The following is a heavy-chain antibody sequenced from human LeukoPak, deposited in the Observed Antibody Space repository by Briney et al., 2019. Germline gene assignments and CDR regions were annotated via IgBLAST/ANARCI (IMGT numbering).Heavy chain of an antibody. CDR2: IYSGGST. V-gene: IGHV3-53*01. D-gene: IGHD2-15*01. CDR3: ARDLFGSGGTSLQH. Sequence: PGGSLRLSCAASGFTVSSNCMSWVRQAPGKGLEWVSVIYSGGSTYYADSVKGRFTISRDNSKNTLYLQMNSLRAEDTAVYYCARDLFGSGGTSLQHWGQGTLVTVSS. CDR1: GFTVSSNC. J-gene: IGHJ1*01.